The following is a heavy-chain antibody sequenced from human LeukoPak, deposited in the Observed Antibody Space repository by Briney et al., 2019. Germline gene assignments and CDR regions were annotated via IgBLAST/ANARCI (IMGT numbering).Heavy chain of an antibody. CDR2: INWNGGST. Sequence: PGGSLRLSCAASGFTFDDYGMSWVRQAPGKGLEWVSGINWNGGSTGYADSVKGRFTISRDNAKNSLYLQMNSLRAEDTALYYCARDTAYYDSSGSGYYYYMDVWGKGTTVTVSS. CDR1: GFTFDDYG. V-gene: IGHV3-20*04. J-gene: IGHJ6*03. D-gene: IGHD3-22*01. CDR3: ARDTAYYDSSGSGYYYYMDV.